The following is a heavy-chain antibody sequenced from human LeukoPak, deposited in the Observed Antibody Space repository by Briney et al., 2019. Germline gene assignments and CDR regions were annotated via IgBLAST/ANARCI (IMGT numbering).Heavy chain of an antibody. V-gene: IGHV3-21*01. Sequence: GGSLRLSCAASGFTFSSYSMNWVRQAPGKGLEWVSSISSSSSYIYYADSVKGRFTISRDNAKNSLYLQMNSLRAEDTAVYYCARDPGYSYGEGSYYFDYWGQGTLVTVSS. CDR1: GFTFSSYS. CDR3: ARDPGYSYGEGSYYFDY. CDR2: ISSSSSYI. D-gene: IGHD5-18*01. J-gene: IGHJ4*02.